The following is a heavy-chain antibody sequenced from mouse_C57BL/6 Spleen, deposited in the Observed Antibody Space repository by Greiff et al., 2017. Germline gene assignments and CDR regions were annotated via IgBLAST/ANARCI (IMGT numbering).Heavy chain of an antibody. Sequence: EVQLLESGPLLVKPGASVKMSCKASGYTFTYYYMNWVKQSHGKSLEWIGVINPYNGGTSYNQKFKGKATLTVDKSSSTADMELNSLTSVDSAVYYCAKRPLYYYGSSYAMDYWGQGTSVTVSS. CDR1: GYTFTYYY. D-gene: IGHD1-1*01. CDR3: AKRPLYYYGSSYAMDY. CDR2: INPYNGGT. J-gene: IGHJ4*01. V-gene: IGHV1-19*01.